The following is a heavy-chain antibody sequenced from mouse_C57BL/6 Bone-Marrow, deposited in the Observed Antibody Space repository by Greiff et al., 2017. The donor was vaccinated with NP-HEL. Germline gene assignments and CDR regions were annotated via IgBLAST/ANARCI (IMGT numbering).Heavy chain of an antibody. D-gene: IGHD2-2*01. Sequence: EVNVVESGGGLVQSGRSLRLSCATSGFTFSDFYMEWVRQAPGKGLEWIAASRNKANDYTTEYSASVKGRFIVSRDTSQSILYLQMNALRAEDTAIYYCARDAGGYDGGFAYWGQGTLVTVSA. CDR3: ARDAGGYDGGFAY. CDR1: GFTFSDFY. CDR2: SRNKANDYTT. J-gene: IGHJ3*01. V-gene: IGHV7-1*01.